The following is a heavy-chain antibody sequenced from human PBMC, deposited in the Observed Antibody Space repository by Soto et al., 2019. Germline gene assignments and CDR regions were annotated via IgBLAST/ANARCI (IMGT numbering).Heavy chain of an antibody. J-gene: IGHJ4*02. V-gene: IGHV4-4*02. CDR1: GGSVSSTYW. D-gene: IGHD6-13*01. Sequence: SETLSLTCAVSGGSVSSTYWWSWVSQPPGKGLEWIGEIYHSGSANYNPSLKSRVTISVDNSKNQFSLNLNSVTAADTAVYYCARYNAASGTYYFDYWGQGTLVTVSS. CDR2: IYHSGSA. CDR3: ARYNAASGTYYFDY.